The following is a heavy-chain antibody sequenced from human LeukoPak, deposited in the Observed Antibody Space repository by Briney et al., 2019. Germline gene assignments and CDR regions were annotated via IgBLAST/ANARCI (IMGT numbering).Heavy chain of an antibody. J-gene: IGHJ4*02. CDR2: IYHSGST. Sequence: SETLSLTCAVSGYSISSGYYWGWIRQPPGKGLEWIGSIYHSGSTYYNPSLKSRVTISVGTSKNQFSLKLSSVTAADTAVYYCARGGYDFWSGYYPPLDYWGQGTLVTVSS. CDR1: GYSISSGYY. CDR3: ARGGYDFWSGYYPPLDY. D-gene: IGHD3-3*01. V-gene: IGHV4-38-2*01.